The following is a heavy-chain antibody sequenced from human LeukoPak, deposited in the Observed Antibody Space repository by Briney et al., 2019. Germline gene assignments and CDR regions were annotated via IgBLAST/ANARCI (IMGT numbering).Heavy chain of an antibody. J-gene: IGHJ4*02. Sequence: GGSLRLSCAASGFTFSSYAVSWVRQSLGKGLKWVSGISGRGGSTYYADSVKGRFTISRDYSKNTVYLQMNSLRAEDTALYYCAASLDLAVYGIDYWGQGTLVTVSS. D-gene: IGHD2-8*02. CDR2: ISGRGGST. V-gene: IGHV3-23*01. CDR3: AASLDLAVYGIDY. CDR1: GFTFSSYA.